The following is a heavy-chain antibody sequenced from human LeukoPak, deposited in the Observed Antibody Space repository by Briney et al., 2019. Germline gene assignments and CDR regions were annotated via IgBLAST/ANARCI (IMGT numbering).Heavy chain of an antibody. J-gene: IGHJ6*02. CDR2: IYHSGST. V-gene: IGHV4-30-2*01. D-gene: IGHD3-3*01. CDR3: ARGRDPRFLEWLPNLIYGMDV. Sequence: SETLSLTCAASGGSISSGGYSWSWIRQPPGKGLEWIGYIYHSGSTYYNPSLKSRVTISVDRSKNQFSLKLSSVTAADTAVYYCARGRDPRFLEWLPNLIYGMDVWGQGTTVTVSS. CDR1: GGSISSGGYS.